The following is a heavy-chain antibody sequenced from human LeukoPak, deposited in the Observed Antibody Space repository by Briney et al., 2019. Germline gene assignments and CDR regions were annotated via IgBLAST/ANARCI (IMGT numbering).Heavy chain of an antibody. Sequence: VASVEVSCKASGYTFTGYYMHWVRQAPGQGLEWMGWINPNSGGTNYAQKFQGRVTMTRDTSISTAYMELSRLRSDDTAVYYCARLRFGERSSDYWGQGTLVTVSS. CDR1: GYTFTGYY. CDR3: ARLRFGERSSDY. D-gene: IGHD3-10*01. CDR2: INPNSGGT. J-gene: IGHJ4*02. V-gene: IGHV1-2*02.